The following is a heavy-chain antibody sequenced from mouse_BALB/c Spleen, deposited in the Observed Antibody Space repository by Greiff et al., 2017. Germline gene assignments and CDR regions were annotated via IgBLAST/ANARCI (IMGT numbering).Heavy chain of an antibody. Sequence: QVQLQQSGAELVRPGVSVKISCKGSGYTFTDYAMHWVKQSHAKSLEWIGVISTYYGDASYNQKFKGKATMTVDKSSSTAYMKLARLTSEDSAIYYCASHRYGFAYWGQGTLVTVSA. D-gene: IGHD2-14*01. CDR2: ISTYYGDA. CDR1: GYTFTDYA. J-gene: IGHJ3*01. V-gene: IGHV1S137*01. CDR3: ASHRYGFAY.